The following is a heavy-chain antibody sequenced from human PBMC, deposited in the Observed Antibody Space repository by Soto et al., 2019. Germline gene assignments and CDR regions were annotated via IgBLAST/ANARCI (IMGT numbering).Heavy chain of an antibody. J-gene: IGHJ3*02. Sequence: GGSLRLSCAASGFTFDDFAMHWVRQAPGRGLEWVAGINWSGGSSGYSDSVKGRFTISRDNAKNSLYLEMNSLTVEDTALFYCVKANDQQLVEGGPFDMWGQGTMVTVSS. CDR2: INWSGGSS. D-gene: IGHD6-13*01. CDR3: VKANDQQLVEGGPFDM. V-gene: IGHV3-9*01. CDR1: GFTFDDFA.